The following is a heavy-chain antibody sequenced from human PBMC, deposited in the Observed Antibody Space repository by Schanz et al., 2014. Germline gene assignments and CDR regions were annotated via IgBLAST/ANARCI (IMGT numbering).Heavy chain of an antibody. V-gene: IGHV4-4*02. CDR2: VYHSGTT. CDR1: GGSIGSSNW. J-gene: IGHJ3*02. D-gene: IGHD2-15*01. Sequence: QVQLQESGPGLVKASGTLSLTCAVSGGSIGSSNWWSWVRQPPGKGLEWIGEVYHSGTTNYNPSLKSRVTISGDTSKTHFSLKLTSVTAADTAVYYCARPRYCTGSSCYDAFDIWGQGTMVTVSS. CDR3: ARPRYCTGSSCYDAFDI.